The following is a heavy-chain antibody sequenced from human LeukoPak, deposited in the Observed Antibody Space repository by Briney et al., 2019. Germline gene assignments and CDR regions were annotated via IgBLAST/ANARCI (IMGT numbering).Heavy chain of an antibody. J-gene: IGHJ6*03. CDR3: ARGLERYFDWLYYMDV. CDR2: INPNSGGT. Sequence: ASVKVSCKASGYTFTGYYMHWVRQAPGQGLEWMGWINPNSGGTNYAQKFQGRVTMTRDMSTSTVYMELSSLRSEDTAVYYCARGLERYFDWLYYMDVWGKGTTVTISS. D-gene: IGHD3-9*01. CDR1: GYTFTGYY. V-gene: IGHV1-2*02.